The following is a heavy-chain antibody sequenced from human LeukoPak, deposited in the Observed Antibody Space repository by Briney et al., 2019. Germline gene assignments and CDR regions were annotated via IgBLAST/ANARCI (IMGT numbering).Heavy chain of an antibody. D-gene: IGHD1-26*01. CDR3: ARGFGIVGATEYWFDP. Sequence: ASVKVSCKASGYTCTSYGISWVRQAPGQGLEWMGWISAYNGNRNYAQKFQGRVTMTTDTSTSTAYMELRSLRSDDTAVYYCARGFGIVGATEYWFDPWGQGTLVTVSS. CDR2: ISAYNGNR. CDR1: GYTCTSYG. J-gene: IGHJ5*02. V-gene: IGHV1-18*01.